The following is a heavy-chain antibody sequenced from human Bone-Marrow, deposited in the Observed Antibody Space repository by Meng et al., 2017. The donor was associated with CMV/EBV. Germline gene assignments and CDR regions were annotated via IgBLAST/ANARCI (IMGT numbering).Heavy chain of an antibody. CDR2: ISAYNGNT. D-gene: IGHD3-9*01. Sequence: ASVKVSCKASGYTFTSYGISWVRQAPGQGLEWMGWISAYNGNTNYAQKLQGRVTMTTDTSTSTAYMELRSLRSDDTAVYYCATLRYFDWPQQNYGMDVWGQGTTVTVPS. V-gene: IGHV1-18*01. CDR3: ATLRYFDWPQQNYGMDV. CDR1: GYTFTSYG. J-gene: IGHJ6*02.